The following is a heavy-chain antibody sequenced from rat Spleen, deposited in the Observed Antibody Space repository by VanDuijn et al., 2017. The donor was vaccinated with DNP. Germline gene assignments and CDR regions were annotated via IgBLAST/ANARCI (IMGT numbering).Heavy chain of an antibody. CDR1: GFTFSDYY. D-gene: IGHD1-11*01. CDR3: ARYSLRRLWDY. V-gene: IGHV5-22*01. J-gene: IGHJ2*01. CDR2: ISYDGGDT. Sequence: EVQLVESGGGLVQPGRSLKLSCAASGFTFSDYYMAWVRQAPTKGLEWVAYISYDGGDTYNGDSVKGRFTISRDNAKSTLYLQMNSLRSEDMATYYCARYSLRRLWDYWGQGVMVTVSS.